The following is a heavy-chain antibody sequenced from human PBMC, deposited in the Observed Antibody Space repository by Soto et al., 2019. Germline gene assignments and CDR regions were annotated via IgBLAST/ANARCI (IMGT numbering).Heavy chain of an antibody. CDR3: ATARGYGDYAYFQH. J-gene: IGHJ1*01. V-gene: IGHV1-2*04. CDR2: INPNSGGT. CDR1: GYTFTGYY. Sequence: ASVKVSCKASGYTFTGYYMHWVRQAPGQGLEWMGWINPNSGGTNYAQKFQGWVTMTRDTSISTAYMELSRLRSDDTAVYYCATARGYGDYAYFQHWGQGTLVTVSS. D-gene: IGHD4-17*01.